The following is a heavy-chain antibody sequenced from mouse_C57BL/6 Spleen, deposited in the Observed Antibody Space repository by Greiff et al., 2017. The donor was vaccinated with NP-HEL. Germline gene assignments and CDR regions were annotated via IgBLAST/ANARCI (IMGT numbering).Heavy chain of an antibody. D-gene: IGHD2-2*01. J-gene: IGHJ3*01. Sequence: QVQLQQSGPELVKPGASVQLSCKASGYTFTRYDINWVKQRPGQGLAWIGWIYPRDGSTKYNEQFKGKATLTVDTSSSTAYMELHSLTSEDSAVYFWARGSGYDGAWFAYWGQGTLVTVSA. CDR2: IYPRDGST. CDR1: GYTFTRYD. V-gene: IGHV1-85*01. CDR3: ARGSGYDGAWFAY.